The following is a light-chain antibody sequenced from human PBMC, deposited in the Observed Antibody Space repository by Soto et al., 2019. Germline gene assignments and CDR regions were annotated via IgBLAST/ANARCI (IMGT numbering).Light chain of an antibody. J-gene: IGLJ3*02. CDR1: SSDVGGYNY. V-gene: IGLV2-8*01. Sequence: QSALTQPPSASASPGQSVTISCTGTSSDVGGYNYVSWYQQRPGKAPTLIIYGVNKRPSGVPDRFSGSKSGNTASLTVSGLRAEDEAQYYCSSYTDGNKLFGGGTKVTVL. CDR2: GVN. CDR3: SSYTDGNKL.